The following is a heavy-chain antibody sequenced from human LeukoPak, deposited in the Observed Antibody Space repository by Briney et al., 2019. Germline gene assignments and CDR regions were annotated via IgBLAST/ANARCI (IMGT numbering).Heavy chain of an antibody. CDR3: ARVPLGYCSSTSCEPFDY. CDR2: INHSGST. J-gene: IGHJ4*02. CDR1: GGSISGYY. D-gene: IGHD2-2*01. V-gene: IGHV4-34*01. Sequence: PSETLSLTCTVSGGSISGYYWSWIRQPPGKGLEWIGEINHSGSTNYNPSLKSRVTISVDTSKNQFSLKLSSVTAADTAVYYCARVPLGYCSSTSCEPFDYWGQGTLVTVSS.